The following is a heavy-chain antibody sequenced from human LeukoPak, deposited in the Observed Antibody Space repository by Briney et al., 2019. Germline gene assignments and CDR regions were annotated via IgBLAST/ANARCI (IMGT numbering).Heavy chain of an antibody. J-gene: IGHJ5*02. CDR2: ISYDGSNK. V-gene: IGHV3-30*03. CDR3: ARDASAYYDSSGYFSGVDP. D-gene: IGHD3-22*01. Sequence: GGSLRLSCAASGFTFSSYGMHWVRQAPGKGLEWVAVISYDGSNKYYADSVKGRFTISRDNSKNTLYLQMNSLRAEDTAVYYCARDASAYYDSSGYFSGVDPWGQGTLSPSPQ. CDR1: GFTFSSYG.